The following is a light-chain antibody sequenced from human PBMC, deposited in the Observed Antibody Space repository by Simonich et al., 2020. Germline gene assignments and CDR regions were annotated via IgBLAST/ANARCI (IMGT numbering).Light chain of an antibody. CDR2: WAS. CDR3: QQYYSTPFA. J-gene: IGKJ3*01. CDR1: QSVLYSSNNKNY. V-gene: IGKV4-1*01. Sequence: DIVMTQSPDSLAVSLGERATINCKSSQSVLYSSNNKNYLAWYQQKPGQPPKLLISWASTRESGVPDRFSGSGSGTDFTLTISSLQAGDVAVYYCQQYYSTPFAFGPGTKVDIK.